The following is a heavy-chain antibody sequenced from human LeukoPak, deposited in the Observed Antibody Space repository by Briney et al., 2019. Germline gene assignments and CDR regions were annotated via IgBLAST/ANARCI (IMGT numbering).Heavy chain of an antibody. CDR2: IYYSGST. CDR1: GGSISSSSYY. Sequence: PSETLSLTCTVSGGSISSSSYYWGWIRQPPGKGLEWIGSIYYSGSTYYNPSLKSRVTISVDTSKNQFSLKLSSVTAADTAVYYCASGWTLAVAASSFDYWGQGTLVTVSS. J-gene: IGHJ4*02. D-gene: IGHD6-19*01. V-gene: IGHV4-39*01. CDR3: ASGWTLAVAASSFDY.